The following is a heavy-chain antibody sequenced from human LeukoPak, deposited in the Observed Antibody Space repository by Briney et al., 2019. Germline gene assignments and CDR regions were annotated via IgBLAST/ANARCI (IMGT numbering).Heavy chain of an antibody. Sequence: PGGSLRLSCAASGFTFSSYAMSWVRQAPGKGLEWVSAISGSGGSTYYADSVKGRFTISRDNSKNTLYLQMNSLRAEDTAVYYCAKDAGGLEYYYDSSGYPLGYWGQGTLVTVSS. V-gene: IGHV3-23*01. D-gene: IGHD3-22*01. CDR3: AKDAGGLEYYYDSSGYPLGY. CDR2: ISGSGGST. J-gene: IGHJ4*02. CDR1: GFTFSSYA.